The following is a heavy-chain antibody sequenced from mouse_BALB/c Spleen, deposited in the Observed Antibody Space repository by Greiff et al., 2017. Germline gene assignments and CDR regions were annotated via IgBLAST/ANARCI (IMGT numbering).Heavy chain of an antibody. V-gene: IGHV3-2*02. CDR1: GYSITSDYA. CDR3: ARPGYAMDY. Sequence: EVKLVESGPGLVKPSQSLSLTCTVTGYSITSDYAWNWIRQFPGNKLEWMGYISYSGSTSYNPSLKSRISITRDTSKNQFFLQLNSVTTEDTATYYCARPGYAMDYWGQGTSVTVSS. J-gene: IGHJ4*01. CDR2: ISYSGST.